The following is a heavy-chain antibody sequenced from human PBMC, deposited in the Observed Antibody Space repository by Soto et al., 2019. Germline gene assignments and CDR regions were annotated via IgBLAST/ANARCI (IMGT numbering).Heavy chain of an antibody. CDR2: ISGSGGST. Sequence: GGSLRLSCAASGFTFSSYAMSWVRQAPGKRLEWVSAISGSGGSTYYADSVKGRFTISRDNSKNTLYLQMNSLRAEDTAVYYCANIKQQLVKIWGQGTMVTVSS. CDR1: GFTFSSYA. J-gene: IGHJ3*02. D-gene: IGHD6-13*01. V-gene: IGHV3-23*01. CDR3: ANIKQQLVKI.